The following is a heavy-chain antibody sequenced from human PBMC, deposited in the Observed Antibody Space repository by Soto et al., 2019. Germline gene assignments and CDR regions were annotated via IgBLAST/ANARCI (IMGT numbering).Heavy chain of an antibody. Sequence: RASVKVSCKVSGYTLTELSMHWVRQAPGKGLEWMGGFDPEDGETIYAQKFQGRVTMTEDTSTDTAYMELSSLRSEDTAVYYCASYSSGYPTFYFDYCGQRTLVTVSS. J-gene: IGHJ4*02. V-gene: IGHV1-24*01. CDR2: FDPEDGET. CDR3: ASYSSGYPTFYFDY. CDR1: GYTLTELS. D-gene: IGHD6-19*01.